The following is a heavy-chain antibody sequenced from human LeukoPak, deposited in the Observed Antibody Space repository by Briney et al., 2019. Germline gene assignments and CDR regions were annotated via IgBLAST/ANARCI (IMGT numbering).Heavy chain of an antibody. CDR2: IYTSGST. J-gene: IGHJ4*02. V-gene: IGHV4-4*07. CDR1: GGSISSYY. CDR3: ARDSYCTNGVCYTY. Sequence: SETLPLTCTVSGGSISSYYWSWIRQPAGKGLEWIGRIYTSGSTNYNPSLKSRVTISVDKSKNQFSLKLSSVTAADTAVYYCARDSYCTNGVCYTYWGQGTLVTVSS. D-gene: IGHD2-8*01.